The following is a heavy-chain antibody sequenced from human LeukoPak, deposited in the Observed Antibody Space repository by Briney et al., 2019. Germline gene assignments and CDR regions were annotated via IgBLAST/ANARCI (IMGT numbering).Heavy chain of an antibody. CDR3: ARGSYSSSWPYKYYFDY. V-gene: IGHV4-39*01. CDR2: IYYSGST. CDR1: GGSISSSSYY. J-gene: IGHJ4*02. Sequence: SETLSLTCTVSGGSISSSSYYWGWLRQPPGKGLEWIGSIYYSGSTYYNPSLKSRATISEDTSKNQFSLKLSSVTAADTAVYYCARGSYSSSWPYKYYFDYWGQGTLVTVSS. D-gene: IGHD6-13*01.